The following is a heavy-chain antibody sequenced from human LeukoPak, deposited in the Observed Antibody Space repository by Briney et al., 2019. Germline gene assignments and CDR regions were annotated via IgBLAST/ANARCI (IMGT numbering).Heavy chain of an antibody. D-gene: IGHD3-10*01. CDR2: IFNSADI. J-gene: IGHJ4*02. V-gene: IGHV4-59*01. Sequence: SETLSLTCTVSGVSISSNYWSWIRQPPGEGLECIGYIFNSADIRYNPSLQSRVTISVDTSKNQFSLKLSSVTAADTAIYYCASLNYHGSGSPFDYWGQGMLVTVSS. CDR3: ASLNYHGSGSPFDY. CDR1: GVSISSNY.